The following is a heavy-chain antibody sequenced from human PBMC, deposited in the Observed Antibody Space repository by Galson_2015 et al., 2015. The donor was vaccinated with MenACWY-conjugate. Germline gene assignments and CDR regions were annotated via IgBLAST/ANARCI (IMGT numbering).Heavy chain of an antibody. CDR2: MNPTSGTT. J-gene: IGHJ4*02. V-gene: IGHV1-8*01. CDR1: GYTFTFQD. Sequence: SGKVSCKASGYTFTFQDRGWGRQATGQGLECLGWMNPTSGTTGYAQRFQGRVTMTRNPSITTAYMELSSLNSEDTAVYFCARLTGGRFDLWGQGTLVTVSS. CDR3: ARLTGGRFDL. D-gene: IGHD7-27*01.